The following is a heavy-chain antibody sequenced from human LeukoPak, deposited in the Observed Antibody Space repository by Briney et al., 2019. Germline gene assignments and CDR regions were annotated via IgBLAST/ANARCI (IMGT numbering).Heavy chain of an antibody. CDR1: GYTFTGYY. Sequence: GASVKVSCKASGYTFTGYYMHWVRQAPGQGLEWMGWINPNSGGTNYAQKFQGRVTMTRDTSISTAYMELSRLRSDDTAVYYCARRGSGSRYYFDYWGQGTLVTVSS. CDR3: ARRGSGSRYYFDY. CDR2: INPNSGGT. V-gene: IGHV1-2*02. D-gene: IGHD1-26*01. J-gene: IGHJ4*02.